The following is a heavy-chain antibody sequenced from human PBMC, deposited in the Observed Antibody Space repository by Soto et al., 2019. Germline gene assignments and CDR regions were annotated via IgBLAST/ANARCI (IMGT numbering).Heavy chain of an antibody. CDR2: VDPNDSFA. CDR3: ARHQSGSGNSNFDF. CDR1: EYSFRIYW. V-gene: IGHV5-10-1*01. D-gene: IGHD3-10*01. Sequence: GESLKISCQAFEYSFRIYWISWVRQKPGGGLEWMGRVDPNDSFATYSPSFEGHVSISVDKSTNIVYLQWRSLRASDTATYHCARHQSGSGNSNFDFWGQGTPVTVSS. J-gene: IGHJ4*02.